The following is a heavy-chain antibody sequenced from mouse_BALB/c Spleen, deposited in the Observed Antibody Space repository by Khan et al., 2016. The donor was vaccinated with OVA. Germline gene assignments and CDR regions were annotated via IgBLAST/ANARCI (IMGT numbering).Heavy chain of an antibody. CDR2: ISYSGST. J-gene: IGHJ2*01. CDR3: ARTARIKY. Sequence: EVQLQESGPGLVKPSQSLSLTCTVTGYSITSGYGWNWIRQFPGNKLEWMGYISYSGSTNYNTSLKSRISITRATSTNQFFLQLNSVTTEDTATYYCARTARIKYWGQGTTLTVSS. D-gene: IGHD1-2*01. CDR1: GYSITSGYG. V-gene: IGHV3-2*02.